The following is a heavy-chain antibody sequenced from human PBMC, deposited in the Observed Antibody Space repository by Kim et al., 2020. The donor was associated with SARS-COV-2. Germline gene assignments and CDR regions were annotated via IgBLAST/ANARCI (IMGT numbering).Heavy chain of an antibody. CDR3: AKDRAVVAAIQYYFGLDV. V-gene: IGHV3-23*01. D-gene: IGHD2-15*01. Sequence: KRRFIISRDNSKNTLYLQMNILKVEDTAIYYCAKDRAVVAAIQYYFGLDVWGQGTTVTVSS. J-gene: IGHJ6*02.